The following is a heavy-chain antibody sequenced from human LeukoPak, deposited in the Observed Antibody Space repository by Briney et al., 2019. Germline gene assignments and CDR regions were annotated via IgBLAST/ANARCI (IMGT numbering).Heavy chain of an antibody. D-gene: IGHD3-10*01. CDR1: GFTFSAYA. CDR2: ISGSGGTT. J-gene: IGHJ4*02. CDR3: AKDRLSRGGSEFDY. V-gene: IGHV3-23*01. Sequence: PGGSLRLSCAASGFTFSAYAMTWVRQAPGKGLEWVSSISGSGGTTYYADSVKGRFPISRDNSKNTLYLQMNSLRAEDTAVYYCAKDRLSRGGSEFDYWGQGTLVTVSS.